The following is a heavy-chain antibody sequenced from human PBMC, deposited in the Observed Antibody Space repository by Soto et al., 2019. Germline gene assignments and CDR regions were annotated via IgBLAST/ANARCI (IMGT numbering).Heavy chain of an antibody. D-gene: IGHD3-3*01. CDR2: ISGRGGST. V-gene: IGHV3-23*01. CDR3: AKARRSIFFYSSRRRHTNLAHGLGIPANGSSDL. Sequence: LEYVSAISGRGGSTYYAASVKGRFTISRDNSKNTLYLQMNRLRAEDTAVYYCAKARRSIFFYSSRRRHTNLAHGLGIPANGSSDL. J-gene: IGHJ2*01.